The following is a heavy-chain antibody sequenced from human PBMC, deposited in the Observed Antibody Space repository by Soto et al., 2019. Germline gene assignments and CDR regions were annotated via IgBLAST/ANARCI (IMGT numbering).Heavy chain of an antibody. CDR3: AKAVAAY. J-gene: IGHJ4*02. D-gene: IGHD2-15*01. Sequence: WGSLRLSCAASGFIASNYAMSWVRQAPGKGLEWVSGFSVSGGATFYADSVKGRFTISRDSSKNTIYLQMDRLRADDTAVYYCAKAVAAYWVRGT. CDR1: GFIASNYA. CDR2: FSVSGGAT. V-gene: IGHV3-23*01.